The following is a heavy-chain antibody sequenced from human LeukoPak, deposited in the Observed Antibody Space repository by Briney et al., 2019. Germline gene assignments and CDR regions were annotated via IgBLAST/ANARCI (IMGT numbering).Heavy chain of an antibody. Sequence: QPGGSLRLSCAASGFTFSSYEMNWVRQAPGKGLEWVSYISSSGSTIYYADSVKGRFTISRDNAKNSLYLQMNSLRAEDTAVYYCARGGYYYDSSGYSYFDYWGQGTLVTVSS. J-gene: IGHJ4*02. CDR3: ARGGYYYDSSGYSYFDY. V-gene: IGHV3-48*03. CDR1: GFTFSSYE. D-gene: IGHD3-22*01. CDR2: ISSSGSTI.